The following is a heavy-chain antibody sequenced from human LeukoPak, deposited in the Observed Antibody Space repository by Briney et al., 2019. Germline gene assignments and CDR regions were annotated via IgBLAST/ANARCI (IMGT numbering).Heavy chain of an antibody. Sequence: GGSLRLSCTASGFRFGDYAMSWVRQAPGKGLEWVGLIRSKAYGGTTDYAASVKDRFIISRDDSKTIVHLQMNSLKTEDTAVYYCTRDKGEYSYGSDYFDYWGQGNLVTVSS. V-gene: IGHV3-49*04. CDR3: TRDKGEYSYGSDYFDY. CDR1: GFRFGDYA. J-gene: IGHJ4*02. CDR2: IRSKAYGGTT. D-gene: IGHD5-18*01.